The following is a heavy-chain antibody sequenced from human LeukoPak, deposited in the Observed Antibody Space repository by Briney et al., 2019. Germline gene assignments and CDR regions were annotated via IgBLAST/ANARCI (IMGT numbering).Heavy chain of an antibody. CDR3: ARAGDKGSADY. Sequence: GGSLRFSCVASGFTFSTYWMSWVRQAPGKGREWVANINGDGSEKYYVDSVEGRFIISRDTAKTSLYLQMNSLRAEDTAVYYCARAGDKGSADYWGQGALVTVSS. CDR2: INGDGSEK. CDR1: GFTFSTYW. J-gene: IGHJ4*02. V-gene: IGHV3-7*04. D-gene: IGHD3-9*01.